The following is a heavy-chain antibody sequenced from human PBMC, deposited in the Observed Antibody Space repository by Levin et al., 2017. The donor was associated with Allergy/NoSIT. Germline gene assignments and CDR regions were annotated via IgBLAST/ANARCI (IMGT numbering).Heavy chain of an antibody. CDR2: MNPNSGNT. D-gene: IGHD2-2*01. CDR3: AREGQRIVVVPAATTGGFDP. Sequence: ASVKVSCKASGYTFTSYDINWVRQATGQGLEWMGWMNPNSGNTGYAQKFQGRVTMTRNTSISTAYMELSSLRSEDTAVYYCAREGQRIVVVPAATTGGFDPWGQGTLVTVSS. CDR1: GYTFTSYD. J-gene: IGHJ5*02. V-gene: IGHV1-8*01.